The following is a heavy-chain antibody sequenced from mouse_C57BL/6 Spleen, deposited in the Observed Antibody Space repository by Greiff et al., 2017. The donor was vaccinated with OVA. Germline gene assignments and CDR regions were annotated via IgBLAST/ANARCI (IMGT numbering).Heavy chain of an antibody. CDR2: ISYDGSN. Sequence: EVQLQESGPGLVKPSQSLSLTCSVPGYSITSGYYWNWIRQFPGNKLEWMGYISYDGSNNYNPSLKNRISITRDTSKNQFFLKLNSVTTEDTATYYCARGDYGSAFAYWGQGTLVTVSA. CDR3: ARGDYGSAFAY. D-gene: IGHD1-1*01. J-gene: IGHJ3*01. CDR1: GYSITSGYY. V-gene: IGHV3-6*01.